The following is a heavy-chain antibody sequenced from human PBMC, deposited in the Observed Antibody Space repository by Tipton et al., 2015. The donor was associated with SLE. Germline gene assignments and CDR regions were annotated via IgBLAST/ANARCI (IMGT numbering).Heavy chain of an antibody. D-gene: IGHD6-13*01. CDR3: AGGIAAAATGWFDP. V-gene: IGHV4-38-2*01. Sequence: TLSLTCAVSGYSISSGYYWGWIRQPPGKGLEWIGCIYHSGSTYYNPSLKSRVTISVDTSKNQFSLKLSSVTAADTAVYYCAGGIAAAATGWFDPWGQGTLVTVSS. J-gene: IGHJ5*02. CDR2: IYHSGST. CDR1: GYSISSGYY.